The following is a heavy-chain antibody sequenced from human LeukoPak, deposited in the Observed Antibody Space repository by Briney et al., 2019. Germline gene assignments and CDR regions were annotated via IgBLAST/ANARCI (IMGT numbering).Heavy chain of an antibody. V-gene: IGHV6-1*01. CDR1: GDSVSINSVT. CDR2: TYYRSTWYN. Sequence: SQTLSLTCAISGDSVSINSVTWNWIRQSPSRGLEWLGRTYYRSTWYNDYAVSVRGRITVNPDTSKNQFSLHLNSVTPEDTAVYYCARRLTQYDCFDPWGQGILVTVSS. D-gene: IGHD2-2*01. J-gene: IGHJ5*02. CDR3: ARRLTQYDCFDP.